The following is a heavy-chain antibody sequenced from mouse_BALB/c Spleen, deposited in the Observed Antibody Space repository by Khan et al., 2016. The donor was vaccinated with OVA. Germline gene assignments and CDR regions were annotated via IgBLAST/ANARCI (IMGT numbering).Heavy chain of an antibody. CDR2: IDPFCGRT. CDR1: GYSFTSYY. CDR3: TRHGDGTWFTY. D-gene: IGHD1-2*01. Sequence: VQLQESGPELMKPGASVKISCKASGYSFTSYYMHWVMQSHGKSLEWIGDIDPFCGRTTYNQKFKGKATLTVDKSSSTAYIDLSSLTSEDSAVYYCTRHGDGTWFTYWGQGTLVTVSA. V-gene: IGHV1-31*01. J-gene: IGHJ3*01.